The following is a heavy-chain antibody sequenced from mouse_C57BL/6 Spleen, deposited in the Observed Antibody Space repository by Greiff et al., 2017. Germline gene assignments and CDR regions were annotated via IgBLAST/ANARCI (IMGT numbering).Heavy chain of an antibody. CDR3: ARRGNYFDY. CDR2: IDPSDSYT. Sequence: QVQLQQPGAELVMPGASVKLSCKASGYTFTSYWMHWVKQRPGQGLEWIGEIDPSDSYTNYNHKFKGKSTLTVDKSSSTAYMQLSSLTSEDSAVYYCARRGNYFDYWGQGTTLTVSS. J-gene: IGHJ2*01. CDR1: GYTFTSYW. V-gene: IGHV1-69*01.